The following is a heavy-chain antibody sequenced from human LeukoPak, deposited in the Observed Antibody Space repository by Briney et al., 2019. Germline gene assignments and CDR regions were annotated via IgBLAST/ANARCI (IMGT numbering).Heavy chain of an antibody. CDR2: ISDIGSI. D-gene: IGHD2-8*02. V-gene: IGHV4-59*08. CDR1: GDSISSYY. CDR3: AGHHPRNTVDF. Sequence: PSETLSLTCTVSGDSISSYYWSWIRQPPGKGLEWIAYISDIGSINYNPSLQSRVTISLATSKNQFSLKLSSVTAADTAVYYCAGHHPRNTVDFWGQGTLVTVSS. J-gene: IGHJ4*02.